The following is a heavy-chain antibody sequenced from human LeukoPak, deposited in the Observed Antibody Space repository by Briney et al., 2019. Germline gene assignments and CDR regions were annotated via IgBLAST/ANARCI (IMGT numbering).Heavy chain of an antibody. CDR1: GYTFTSYA. V-gene: IGHV7-4-1*02. CDR3: ARPYYDSSGYYVLKY. D-gene: IGHD3-22*01. J-gene: IGHJ4*02. Sequence: ASVKVSCKASGYTFTSYAMNWVRQAPGQGLKWMGWINTNTGNPTYAQGFTGRFVFSLDTSVSTAYLQISSLKAEDTGVYYCARPYYDSSGYYVLKYWGQGTLVTVSS. CDR2: INTNTGNP.